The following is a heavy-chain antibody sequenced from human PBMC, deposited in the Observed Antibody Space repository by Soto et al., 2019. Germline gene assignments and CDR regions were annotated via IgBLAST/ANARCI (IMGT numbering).Heavy chain of an antibody. D-gene: IGHD3-10*01. CDR3: ARGLVRGAPHIRYYYYGMDV. J-gene: IGHJ6*02. V-gene: IGHV4-34*01. CDR2: INHSGST. CDR1: GGSFSGYY. Sequence: SETLSLTCAVYGGSFSGYYWSWIRKTTGKGLEWIGEINHSGSTNYNPSLKSRVTISVDTSKNQFSLKLSSVTAADTAVYYCARGLVRGAPHIRYYYYGMDVWGQGTTVTVSS.